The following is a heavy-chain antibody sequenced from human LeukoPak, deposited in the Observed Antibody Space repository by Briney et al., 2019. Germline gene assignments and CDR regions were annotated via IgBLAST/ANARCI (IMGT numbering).Heavy chain of an antibody. CDR2: IWYDGTNK. CDR3: ARDQRGFSYSKYYFDY. V-gene: IGHV3-33*01. CDR1: GFSFSSYG. Sequence: GSLRLSCAASGFSFSSYGMHWVRQAPGKGLEWVAVIWYDGTNKYYADSMKGRFTISRDNSKNTLYLQMNSLRAEDTAVYYCARDQRGFSYSKYYFDYWGQGTLVTVSS. J-gene: IGHJ4*02. D-gene: IGHD5-18*01.